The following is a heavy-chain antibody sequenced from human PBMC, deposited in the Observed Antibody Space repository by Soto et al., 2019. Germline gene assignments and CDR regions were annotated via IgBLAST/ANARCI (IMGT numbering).Heavy chain of an antibody. CDR2: IYYSGST. J-gene: IGHJ5*02. V-gene: IGHV4-39*01. D-gene: IGHD3-3*01. CDR1: GGSISSSSYY. CDR3: ARQAGLTKTRWFDP. Sequence: PSETLSLTCTVSGGSISSSSYYWGWIRQPPGKGLEWIGSIYYSGSTYYNPSLKSRVTISVDTSKNQFSLKLSSVTAADTAVYYCARQAGLTKTRWFDPWGQGTLVTV.